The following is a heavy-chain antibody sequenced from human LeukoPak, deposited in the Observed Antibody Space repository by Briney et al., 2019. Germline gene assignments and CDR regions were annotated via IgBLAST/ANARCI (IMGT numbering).Heavy chain of an antibody. Sequence: PSETLSLTCAVSGGSITTTNWWSWVRQPPGKGLEWIGEVHLSGATNYNPSLESRVSMSIDKSKNHLSLEVTSVTAADAAIYYCTRESGAFSPFGFWGQGTLLTVSS. CDR2: VHLSGAT. CDR3: TRESGAFSPFGF. V-gene: IGHV4-4*02. D-gene: IGHD1-26*01. J-gene: IGHJ4*02. CDR1: GGSITTTNW.